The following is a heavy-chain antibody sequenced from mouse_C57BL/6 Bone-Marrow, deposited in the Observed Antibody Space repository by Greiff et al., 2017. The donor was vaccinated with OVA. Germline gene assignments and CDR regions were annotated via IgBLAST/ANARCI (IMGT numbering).Heavy chain of an antibody. CDR2: IWGVGST. V-gene: IGHV2-6*01. Sequence: VQLQQSGPGLVAPSQSLSITCTVSRFSLTSYGVDWVRQSPGKGLEWLGVIWGVGSTNYNSALKSRLSISKDNSKSQVFLKMNSLQTDDTAMYYCASDGGDYDSWFAYWGQGTLVTVSA. D-gene: IGHD2-4*01. J-gene: IGHJ3*01. CDR3: ASDGGDYDSWFAY. CDR1: RFSLTSYG.